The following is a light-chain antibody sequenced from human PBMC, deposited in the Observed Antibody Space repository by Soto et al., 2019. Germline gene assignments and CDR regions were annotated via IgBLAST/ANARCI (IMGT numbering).Light chain of an antibody. V-gene: IGKV3-15*01. J-gene: IGKJ1*01. CDR2: GTS. CDR1: QSVSSN. Sequence: EIVMQQSPATLSVSPGERAPLSCRASQSVSSNLAWYQQKPGQSPRPLIYGTSARASGIPARFSGSGSGTDFTLTISSLQSEDFAVYYCHQYNDWLWTVGQGTKVDI. CDR3: HQYNDWLWT.